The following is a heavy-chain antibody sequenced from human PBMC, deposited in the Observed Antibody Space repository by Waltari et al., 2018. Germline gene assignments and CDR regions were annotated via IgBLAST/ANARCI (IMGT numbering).Heavy chain of an antibody. J-gene: IGHJ5*02. CDR2: NSGGGGRQ. CDR3: VRATLVGASTRAGLDP. D-gene: IGHD1-26*01. V-gene: IGHV3-74*01. Sequence: EVQLVESGGGLVQPGGSLRLSCAASGFTFSSYWIHGVRQAPGTGGGGGWLGWRNSGGGGRQRKWDSGEGGLTAPRENAKNTLYRQMKSLGVEDTAVYYCVRATLVGASTRAGLDPWGQGTLVTVSS. CDR1: GFTFSSYW.